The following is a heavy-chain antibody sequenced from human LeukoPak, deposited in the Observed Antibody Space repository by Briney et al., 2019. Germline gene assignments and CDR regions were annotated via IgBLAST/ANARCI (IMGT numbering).Heavy chain of an antibody. J-gene: IGHJ4*02. CDR2: ISDSSDFI. V-gene: IGHV3-48*02. CDR1: GFTFTTHS. Sequence: GGSLRLSCAASGFTFTTHSMNWVHQAPGKGLEWVSYISDSSDFIYYVDSVKGRFTISRDDANNTLYLQMNSLRDEDTAIYYCARGLTNMDFGEWGQGARVTVSS. CDR3: ARGLTNMDFGE. D-gene: IGHD3-10*01.